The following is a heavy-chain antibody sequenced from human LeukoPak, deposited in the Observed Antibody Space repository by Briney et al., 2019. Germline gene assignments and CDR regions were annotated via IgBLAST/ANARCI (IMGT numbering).Heavy chain of an antibody. CDR3: TYLYRDY. CDR2: IKSKPDGGTR. J-gene: IGHJ4*02. D-gene: IGHD5/OR15-5a*01. Sequence: GGSLRLSCAASGFTFSNAWMSWVRQAPGKGLEWVGRIKSKPDGGTREYAARVKGRFTSSRDDSKDPVYLQMNSLKIEDTAVYYCTYLYRDYWGQGTLITVSS. V-gene: IGHV3-15*01. CDR1: GFTFSNAW.